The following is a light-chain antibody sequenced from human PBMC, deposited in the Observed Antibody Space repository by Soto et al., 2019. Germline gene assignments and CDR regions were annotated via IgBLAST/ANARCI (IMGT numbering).Light chain of an antibody. Sequence: QPVLTQPPSASGTPGQRVTISCFGSSSNIGSNTVNWYQQVPGTAPKLLIYSDNQRPSGVPDRFSGSKSGTSASLAISGLQSEAEGDYYCAVWDDSLNGWVFGGGTKVTVL. CDR1: SSNIGSNT. V-gene: IGLV1-44*01. CDR2: SDN. J-gene: IGLJ3*02. CDR3: AVWDDSLNGWV.